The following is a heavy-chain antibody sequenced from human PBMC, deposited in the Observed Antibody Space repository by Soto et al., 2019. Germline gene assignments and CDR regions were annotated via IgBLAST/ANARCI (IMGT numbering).Heavy chain of an antibody. V-gene: IGHV3-21*01. Sequence: RWSLRLSCVASGFTCSNYNMNWFRQAPGKGLEWVSHISGTSVYIHYADSVKGRFTISRDNAKNSVYLQMDSLRVEDTAVYYCAREGALKPFSSWGQGALVTVSS. CDR3: AREGALKPFSS. J-gene: IGHJ5*02. CDR2: ISGTSVYI. CDR1: GFTCSNYN.